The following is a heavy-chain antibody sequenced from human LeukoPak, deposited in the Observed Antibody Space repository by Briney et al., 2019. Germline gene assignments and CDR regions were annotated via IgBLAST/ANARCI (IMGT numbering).Heavy chain of an antibody. D-gene: IGHD6-19*01. CDR3: ARERTSVAGTGTFDI. Sequence: PSETLSLTCTVSGGSISSSYWSWIRQPPGKGLEWIGYVYYSGSTNYNPSLKSQVTISIDTSKNQFSLKLSSVTAADTAMYYCARERTSVAGTGTFDIWGQGTMVTVSS. V-gene: IGHV4-59*01. CDR1: GGSISSSY. J-gene: IGHJ3*02. CDR2: VYYSGST.